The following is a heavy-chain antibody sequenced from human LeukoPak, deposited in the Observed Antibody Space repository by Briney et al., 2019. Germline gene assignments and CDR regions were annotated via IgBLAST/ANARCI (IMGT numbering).Heavy chain of an antibody. J-gene: IGHJ5*02. D-gene: IGHD2-21*01. CDR2: IIGSGSTT. V-gene: IGHV3-48*03. Sequence: GGSLRLSCVASGFTFSSYEMNWVRQAPGKGLEWLSYIIGSGSTTQYADSVRDRFTISRDNDKNAVYLQMNSLRADDTAIYYCVRDRGGAYSGDNLFDPWGQGTLVTVSS. CDR1: GFTFSSYE. CDR3: VRDRGGAYSGDNLFDP.